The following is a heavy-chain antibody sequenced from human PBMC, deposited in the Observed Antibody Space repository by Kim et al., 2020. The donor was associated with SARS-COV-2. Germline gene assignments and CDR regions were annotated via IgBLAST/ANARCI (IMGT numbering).Heavy chain of an antibody. J-gene: IGHJ5*02. CDR2: IDGSGGST. Sequence: GGSLRLSCAASGFTFSSYAMSWVRRAPGKGLEWVSAIDGSGGSTYYADSVKGRFTISRDNSKVTLYLQMNGLRVEDTAVYYCAKDSPYNWFDPWGQGTLVTVSS. CDR3: AKDSPYNWFDP. CDR1: GFTFSSYA. V-gene: IGHV3-23*01.